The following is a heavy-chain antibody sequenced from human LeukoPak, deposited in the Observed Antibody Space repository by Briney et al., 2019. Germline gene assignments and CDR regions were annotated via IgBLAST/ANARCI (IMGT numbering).Heavy chain of an antibody. Sequence: PGGSLRLSCAASGFTFSSYSMNWVRQAPGKGLEWVSYISSSSTIYYADSVKGRFTISRDNAKNSLYLQMNSLRAEDTAVYYCARDWVVVVPAAFDYYYYYMDVWGKGTTVTVSS. V-gene: IGHV3-48*01. CDR2: ISSSSTI. CDR3: ARDWVVVVPAAFDYYYYYMDV. CDR1: GFTFSSYS. D-gene: IGHD2-2*01. J-gene: IGHJ6*03.